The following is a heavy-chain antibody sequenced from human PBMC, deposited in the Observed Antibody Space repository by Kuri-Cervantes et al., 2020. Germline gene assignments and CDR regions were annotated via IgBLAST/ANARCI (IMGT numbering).Heavy chain of an antibody. J-gene: IGHJ4*02. V-gene: IGHV1-69*13. D-gene: IGHD5-24*01. CDR2: IIPIFGTA. CDR3: ARVDVPPWGKMATFSSVPIN. Sequence: SVKVSCKASGGTFSSYAISWVRQAPGQGLEWMGGIIPIFGTANYAQKFQGRVTITADESTSTAYMELRSLRSDDTAVYYCARVDVPPWGKMATFSSVPINWGQGTLVTVSS. CDR1: GGTFSSYA.